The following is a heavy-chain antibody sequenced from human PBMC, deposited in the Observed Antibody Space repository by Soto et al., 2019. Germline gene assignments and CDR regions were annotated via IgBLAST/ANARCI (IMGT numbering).Heavy chain of an antibody. CDR2: IAGSDGRT. J-gene: IGHJ4*02. D-gene: IGHD1-1*01. CDR1: GFTFSAYG. V-gene: IGHV3-23*01. CDR3: ANNYFFDN. Sequence: PGGSLRLSCAASGFTFSAYGMSWVRQAPGKGLEWVSVIAGSDGRTYYADSAKGRFTISRDNSQNTLYLLMDSLRAEDTAVYYCANNYFFDNWGQGAPVTVSS.